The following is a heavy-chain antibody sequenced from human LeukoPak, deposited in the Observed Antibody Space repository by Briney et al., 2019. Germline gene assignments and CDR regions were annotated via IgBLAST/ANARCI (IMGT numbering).Heavy chain of an antibody. CDR1: GFTFSSYA. CDR2: ISGSGGST. J-gene: IGHJ4*02. CDR3: SKVSELKPYFDY. Sequence: GWSLRLSCAASGFTFSSYAMSWVRRAPGKGLEGVSAISGSGGSTYYADSAKGRFTISRDNSKNTLHLQMNSQRAEDTADDVRSKVSELKPYFDYWGQGTLVTVSS. V-gene: IGHV3-23*01. D-gene: IGHD3-10*01.